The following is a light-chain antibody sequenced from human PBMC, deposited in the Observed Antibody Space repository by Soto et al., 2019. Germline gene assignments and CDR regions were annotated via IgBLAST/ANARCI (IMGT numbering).Light chain of an antibody. V-gene: IGLV2-14*03. Sequence: QSVLTQPASVSGSRGQSITISCTGTSSDVGAYNFDSWYQQHPGKLPKLMIFDVSRRPSRVSDRFSGSKSGNTTSLTIAGPQAEDEADYNCSSYTSSSPHVFGSGTTVTVL. J-gene: IGLJ1*01. CDR3: SSYTSSSPHV. CDR2: DVS. CDR1: SSDVGAYNF.